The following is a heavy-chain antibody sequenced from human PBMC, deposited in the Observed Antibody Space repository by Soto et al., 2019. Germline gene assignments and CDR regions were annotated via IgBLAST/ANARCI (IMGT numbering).Heavy chain of an antibody. V-gene: IGHV4-31*03. J-gene: IGHJ4*02. CDR2: IYYSGST. CDR1: GGSISSGGYY. Sequence: QVQLQESGPGLVKPSQTLSLTCTVSGGSISSGGYYWSWIRQHPGKGLEWIGYIYYSGSTYYNPSLKSRVTISVDTSKNQFSLKLSAVTAADTAVYYCARARPRVLGLFDYWGQGTLVTVSS. D-gene: IGHD3-3*02. CDR3: ARARPRVLGLFDY.